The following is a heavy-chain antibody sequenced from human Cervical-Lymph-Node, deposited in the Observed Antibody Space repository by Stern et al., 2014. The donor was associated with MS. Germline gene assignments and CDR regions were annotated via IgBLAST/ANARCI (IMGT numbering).Heavy chain of an antibody. CDR1: RFSFPGSA. Sequence: QMQLVQSGPEVKKPGASVKVSCKASRFSFPGSAIQWVRQARGQRLEWIGWIVVASGKAEYGQNFQKRVTITGDRSTNTAYMELTSLTFDDTGVYYCASGPADYPHYWGQGTLVTVSS. J-gene: IGHJ4*02. D-gene: IGHD3-10*01. CDR2: IVVASGKA. CDR3: ASGPADYPHY. V-gene: IGHV1-58*02.